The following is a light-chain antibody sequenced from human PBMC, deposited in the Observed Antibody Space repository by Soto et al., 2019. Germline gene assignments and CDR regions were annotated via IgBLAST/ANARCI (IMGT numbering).Light chain of an antibody. J-gene: IGKJ1*01. CDR1: QSVSSS. CDR3: QQYNDWWT. Sequence: EIVRTQSPSTLSVSPLERATLSCRASQSVSSSLAWYQQKRGQAPRLLIYGASTRATGFPARFSGSGSGTEFTLTISSLQSEDFAVYYCQQYNDWWTFGQGTKVDIK. V-gene: IGKV3-15*01. CDR2: GAS.